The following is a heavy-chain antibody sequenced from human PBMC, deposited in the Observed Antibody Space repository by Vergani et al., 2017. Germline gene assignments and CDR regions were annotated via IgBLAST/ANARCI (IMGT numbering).Heavy chain of an antibody. D-gene: IGHD3-10*01. CDR1: GYIFSNFW. V-gene: IGHV5-51*01. J-gene: IGHJ3*01. CDR2: IYPGDSEV. Sequence: EKQLVQYGSETKKPGESLKISCQAFGYIFSNFWIGWVRQRPGRGLEWMGIIYPGDSEVKSNPTFRGQVIFSVDTSVNTAYLQWRSLQASDTATYFCASGGHGSENGGALQLWGQGTNITVSS. CDR3: ASGGHGSENGGALQL.